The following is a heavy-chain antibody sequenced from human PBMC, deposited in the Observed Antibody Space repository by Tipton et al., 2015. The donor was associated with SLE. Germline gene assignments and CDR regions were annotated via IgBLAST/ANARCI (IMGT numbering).Heavy chain of an antibody. CDR2: ISGSGDRT. CDR3: AKDGLWVY. V-gene: IGHV3-23*01. CDR1: GFTFSSYA. Sequence: SLRLSCAASGFTFSSYAMSWVRQTPETGLEWVSSISGSGDRTGYADSVRARFTISRDNSKNMVYLEMNSLRAGDTAVYYCAKDGLWVYWGQGTLVTVSS. J-gene: IGHJ4*02. D-gene: IGHD2-21*01.